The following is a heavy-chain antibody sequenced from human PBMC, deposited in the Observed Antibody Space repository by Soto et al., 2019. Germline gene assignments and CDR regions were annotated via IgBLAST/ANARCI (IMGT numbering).Heavy chain of an antibody. V-gene: IGHV1-18*01. Sequence: ASVKVSCKTSGYTFTTFGISWVRKAPGQGLEWMGWINTNKGNTDYAQKFQGRVTMTTDTSTSTAYMELGSLRSDDTAVYYCATRSPAFDFWGQGTLVTVSS. CDR2: INTNKGNT. J-gene: IGHJ4*02. CDR1: GYTFTTFG. CDR3: ATRSPAFDF.